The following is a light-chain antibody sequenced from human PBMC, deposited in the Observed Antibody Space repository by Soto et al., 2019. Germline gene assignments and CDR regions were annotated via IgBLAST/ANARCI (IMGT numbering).Light chain of an antibody. CDR2: GAS. CDR3: QQYDSSPCT. CDR1: QSVNSSY. J-gene: IGKJ2*02. Sequence: EIVLTQSPGTLSLSPGERVTLYCRASQSVNSSYLAWYQQKPGQAPRLLIYGASSRATGIPDRFSGSGSGTDFTLTITRLAPEDFAVYYCQQYDSSPCTFGQGTKLEIK. V-gene: IGKV3-20*01.